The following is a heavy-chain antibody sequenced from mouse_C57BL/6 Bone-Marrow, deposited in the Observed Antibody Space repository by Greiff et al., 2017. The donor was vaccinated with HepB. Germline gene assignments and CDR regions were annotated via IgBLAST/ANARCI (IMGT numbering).Heavy chain of an antibody. J-gene: IGHJ1*03. CDR3: ARSRLREGYWYFDV. Sequence: EVKLVESGGGLVQPGGSLSLSCAASGFTFTDYYMSWVRQPPGKALEWLGFIRNKANGYTTEYSASVKGRFTISRDNSQSILYLQMNALRAEDSATYYCARSRLREGYWYFDVWGTGTTVTVSS. D-gene: IGHD2-4*01. CDR2: IRNKANGYTT. CDR1: GFTFTDYY. V-gene: IGHV7-3*01.